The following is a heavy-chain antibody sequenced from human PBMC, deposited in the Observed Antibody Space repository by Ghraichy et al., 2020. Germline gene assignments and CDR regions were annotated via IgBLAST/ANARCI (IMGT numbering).Heavy chain of an antibody. J-gene: IGHJ1*01. CDR1: GFLFNRFW. CDR2: IKEDGTDK. D-gene: IGHD4-11*01. CDR3: ARGHYSHV. Sequence: GGSLRLSCAASGFLFNRFWMGWVRQAPGKGLEWVANIKEDGTDKHYVDSVKGRFTISRDNAKNSLYLQMNALRADDTAVYYCARGHYSHVWGQGTLVTVSS. V-gene: IGHV3-7*04.